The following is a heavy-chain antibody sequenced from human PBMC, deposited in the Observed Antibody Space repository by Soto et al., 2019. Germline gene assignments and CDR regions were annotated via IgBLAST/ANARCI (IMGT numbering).Heavy chain of an antibody. Sequence: SHTLSLTCAISADSVYSNSATWNWIRQSPSRRLEWLGRTHYRSKWYNDYAVSVKSRITINPDTSKNQFSLQLNSVTPEDTSVYYCAREERRSWSGYYYYYGMGGCGRGTRGT. V-gene: IGHV6-1*01. CDR1: ADSVYSNSAT. J-gene: IGHJ6*01. CDR3: AREERRSWSGYYYYYGMGG. CDR2: THYRSKWYN. D-gene: IGHD6-13*01.